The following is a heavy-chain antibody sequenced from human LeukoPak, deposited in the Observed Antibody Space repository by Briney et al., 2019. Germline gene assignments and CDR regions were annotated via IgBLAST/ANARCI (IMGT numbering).Heavy chain of an antibody. V-gene: IGHV4-61*01. CDR2: IYYSGST. CDR3: ARGGSSWYSDAFDI. J-gene: IGHJ3*02. Sequence: PSETVSLTCTVSGGSVSSGRYYWSWIRQPPGKGLECIGYIYYSGSTNYNPSLKSRVTISVDTSKNQFSLKLSSVTAADTAVYYCARGGSSWYSDAFDIWGQGTMVTVSS. CDR1: GGSVSSGRYY. D-gene: IGHD6-13*01.